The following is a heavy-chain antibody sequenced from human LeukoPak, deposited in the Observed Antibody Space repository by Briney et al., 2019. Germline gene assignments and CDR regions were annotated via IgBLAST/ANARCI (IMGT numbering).Heavy chain of an antibody. CDR3: ASLDIVVVPAAIGTDWFDP. V-gene: IGHV3-30*02. Sequence: GGSLRLSCAASGFTFSSYGMHWVRQAPGKGLEWVAFIRYDGSNKYYADSVKGRFTISRDNSKNTLYLQMNSLRAEDTAVYYCASLDIVVVPAAIGTDWFDPWGQGTLVTVSS. CDR2: IRYDGSNK. CDR1: GFTFSSYG. J-gene: IGHJ5*02. D-gene: IGHD2-2*01.